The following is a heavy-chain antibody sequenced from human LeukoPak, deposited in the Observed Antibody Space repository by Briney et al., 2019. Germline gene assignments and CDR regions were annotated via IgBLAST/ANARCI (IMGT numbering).Heavy chain of an antibody. Sequence: SETLSLTCTVSGGSISSRSYYWGWLRQPPGKGLEWIASIFYSGSTYHNPSLKSRVTISVDTSKSQFSLKLSSVTAADTAVYFCARAGYYYDSSGYYYDYWGQGTLVTVSS. CDR3: ARAGYYYDSSGYYYDY. V-gene: IGHV4-39*01. CDR1: GGSISSRSYY. CDR2: IFYSGST. J-gene: IGHJ4*02. D-gene: IGHD3-22*01.